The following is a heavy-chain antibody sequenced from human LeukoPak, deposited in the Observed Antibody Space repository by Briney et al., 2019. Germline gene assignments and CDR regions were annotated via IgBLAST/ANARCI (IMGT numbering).Heavy chain of an antibody. CDR3: ARDPLLYYYDSSGYYYGPYYYYYYGMDV. V-gene: IGHV1-18*01. CDR2: ISAHNGNT. J-gene: IGHJ6*02. D-gene: IGHD3-22*01. CDR1: GGTFSSYA. Sequence: GASVKVSCKASGGTFSSYAISWVRQAPGQGLEWMGWISAHNGNTNYAQKLQGRVTMTTDTSTSTAYMELRSLRSDDTAVYYCARDPLLYYYDSSGYYYGPYYYYYYGMDVWGQGTTVTVSS.